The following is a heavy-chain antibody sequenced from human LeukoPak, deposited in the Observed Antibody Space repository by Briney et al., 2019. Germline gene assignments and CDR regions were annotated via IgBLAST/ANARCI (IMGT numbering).Heavy chain of an antibody. CDR3: ARSNILTGYYGGDY. CDR2: ISSSSSYI. V-gene: IGHV3-21*01. CDR1: GFTFSSYS. J-gene: IGHJ4*02. Sequence: GGSLRLSCAASGFTFSSYSMRWVRQAPGKGLEWVSSISSSSSYIYYADSVKGRFTISRDNAKNSLYLQMSSLRAEDTAVYYCARSNILTGYYGGDYWGQGTLVTVSS. D-gene: IGHD3-9*01.